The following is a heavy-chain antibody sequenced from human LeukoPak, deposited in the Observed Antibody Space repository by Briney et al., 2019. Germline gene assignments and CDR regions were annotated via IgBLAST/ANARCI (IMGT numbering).Heavy chain of an antibody. Sequence: SETLSLTCTVSGGSISSYYWSWIRQPPGKGPEWIGYIYYSGSTNYNPSLKSRVTISVDTSKNQFSLKLSSVTAADTAVYYCARDSDYDYVWGSYRFFVGGAFDIWGQGTMVTVSS. CDR3: ARDSDYDYVWGSYRFFVGGAFDI. CDR2: IYYSGST. CDR1: GGSISSYY. D-gene: IGHD3-16*02. J-gene: IGHJ3*02. V-gene: IGHV4-59*01.